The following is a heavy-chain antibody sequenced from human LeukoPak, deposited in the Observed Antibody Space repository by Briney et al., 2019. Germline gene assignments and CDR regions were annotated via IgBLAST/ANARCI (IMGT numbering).Heavy chain of an antibody. CDR2: IYYSGST. J-gene: IGHJ4*02. CDR1: GVSISSGGYY. Sequence: PSQTLSLTCTVSGVSISSGGYYWSWIRQHPGKGLEWIGYIYYSGSTYYNPSLKSRVTISVDTSKNQFSLKLSSVTAADTAVYYCARGGPRRNPPHYYYDSSGYYAGGSRYFDYWGQGTLVTVSS. V-gene: IGHV4-31*03. CDR3: ARGGPRRNPPHYYYDSSGYYAGGSRYFDY. D-gene: IGHD3-22*01.